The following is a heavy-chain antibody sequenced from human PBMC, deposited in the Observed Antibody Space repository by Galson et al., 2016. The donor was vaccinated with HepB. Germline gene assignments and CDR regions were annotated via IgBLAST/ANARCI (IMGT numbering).Heavy chain of an antibody. CDR2: INDGGDDT. V-gene: IGHV3-23*01. J-gene: IGHJ4*02. D-gene: IGHD6-13*01. CDR1: GFIFSNYA. CDR3: ARDGAAAAGDGFC. Sequence: SLRLSCAASGFIFSNYALAWVRQAPGKGLEWVSAINDGGDDTYYADSLKGRFTISRDSSKSTLYLQMNNLRAEDTAVYYCARDGAAAAGDGFCWGQGTLVTVSS.